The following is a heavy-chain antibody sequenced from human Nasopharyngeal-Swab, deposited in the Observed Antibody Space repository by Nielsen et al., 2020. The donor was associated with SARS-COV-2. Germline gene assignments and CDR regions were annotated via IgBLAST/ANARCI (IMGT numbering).Heavy chain of an antibody. Sequence: ASVKVCKASGYTFTSYGISWVRQAPGQGLEWMGWISAYNGNTNYAQKLQGRVTMTTDTSTSTAYMELRSLRSDDTAVYYCALYYYGSGNYDYWGQGTLVTVSS. CDR2: ISAYNGNT. CDR1: GYTFTSYG. D-gene: IGHD3-10*01. V-gene: IGHV1-18*04. CDR3: ALYYYGSGNYDY. J-gene: IGHJ4*02.